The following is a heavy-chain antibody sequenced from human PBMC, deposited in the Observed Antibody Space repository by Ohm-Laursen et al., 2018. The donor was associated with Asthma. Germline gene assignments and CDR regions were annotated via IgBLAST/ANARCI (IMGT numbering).Heavy chain of an antibody. Sequence: SLRLSCAASGFTFSNAWMSWVRQAPGKGLEWVGRIKSKTDGGTTDYAAPVKGRFTISRDDSKNTLYLQMNSLRAEDTAVYYCARDGYSYGQPSGAFDIWGQGTMVTVSS. CDR1: GFTFSNAW. D-gene: IGHD5-18*01. CDR3: ARDGYSYGQPSGAFDI. V-gene: IGHV3-15*01. CDR2: IKSKTDGGTT. J-gene: IGHJ3*02.